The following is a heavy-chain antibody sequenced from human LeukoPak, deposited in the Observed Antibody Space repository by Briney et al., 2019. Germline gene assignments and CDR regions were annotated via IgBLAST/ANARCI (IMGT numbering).Heavy chain of an antibody. Sequence: GGSLRLSCAASGFSFSAYGMHWVRQAPGKGLEWVAFIRFDGSNKYYADSVKGRFTISRDNSKNTLYLQMNSVRTEDTGVYHCAKDSRHYGSGLLDMWGQGTMVTVSS. D-gene: IGHD3-10*01. CDR1: GFSFSAYG. V-gene: IGHV3-30*02. J-gene: IGHJ3*02. CDR3: AKDSRHYGSGLLDM. CDR2: IRFDGSNK.